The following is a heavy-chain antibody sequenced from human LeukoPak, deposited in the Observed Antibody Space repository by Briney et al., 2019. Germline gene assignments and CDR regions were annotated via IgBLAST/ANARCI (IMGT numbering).Heavy chain of an antibody. J-gene: IGHJ5*02. CDR2: INHSGST. Sequence: SETLSLTCAVYGESFSGYYWSWLRQPPGKGREWFGEINHSGSTNYNPSLKSRVTISVDTSKNQFSLKLSSVTAADTAVYYCAREVVPDATNWFDLWGQGTLVTVSS. CDR1: GESFSGYY. V-gene: IGHV4-34*01. D-gene: IGHD2-2*01. CDR3: AREVVPDATNWFDL.